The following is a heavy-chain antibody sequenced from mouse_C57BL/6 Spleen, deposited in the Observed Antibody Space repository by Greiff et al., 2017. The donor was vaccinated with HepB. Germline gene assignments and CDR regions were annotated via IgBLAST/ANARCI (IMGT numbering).Heavy chain of an antibody. D-gene: IGHD4-1*01. CDR3: ARRRELGPFYAMDY. CDR2: IWTGGGT. Sequence: QVQLQQSGPGLVAPSQSLSITCTVSGFSLTSYAISWVRQPPGKGLEWLGVIWTGGGTNYNSALKSRLSISKDNSKSQVFLKMNSLQTDDTARYYCARRRELGPFYAMDYWGQGTSVTVSS. V-gene: IGHV2-9-1*01. J-gene: IGHJ4*01. CDR1: GFSLTSYA.